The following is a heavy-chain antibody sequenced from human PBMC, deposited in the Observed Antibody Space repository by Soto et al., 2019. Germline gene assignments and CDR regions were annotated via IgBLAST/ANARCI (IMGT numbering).Heavy chain of an antibody. Sequence: QVQLEESGGGVVQPGRSLRLSCTASGFPFSEFAMHWVRQAPGKGLEWMAVVWFDGSEKYYADSVKGRFTISRDNSRNTVSLQMNSLRVEDTAVYYCAREGSGGSWPTSLDKWGQGTPVTVSS. J-gene: IGHJ4*02. CDR1: GFPFSEFA. CDR2: VWFDGSEK. CDR3: AREGSGGSWPTSLDK. D-gene: IGHD2-15*01. V-gene: IGHV3-33*01.